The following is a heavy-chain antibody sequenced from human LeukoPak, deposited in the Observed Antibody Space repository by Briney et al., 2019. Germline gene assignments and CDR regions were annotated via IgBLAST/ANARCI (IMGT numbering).Heavy chain of an antibody. CDR1: GFTFSNTW. Sequence: KSGGSLRLSCVASGFTFSNTWMSWVRQAPGKGLEWIGQIKSKTDGGTTDYGAPVKGRFTISRDDSKNTLYLQMNSLKTEDTAVYYCTTPYGSGNYYWGQGTLVAVSS. V-gene: IGHV3-15*01. J-gene: IGHJ4*02. D-gene: IGHD3-10*01. CDR3: TTPYGSGNYY. CDR2: IKSKTDGGTT.